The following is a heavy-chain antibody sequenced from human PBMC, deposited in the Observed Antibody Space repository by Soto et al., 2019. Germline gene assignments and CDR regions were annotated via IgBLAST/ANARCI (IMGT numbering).Heavy chain of an antibody. CDR1: GFTFSSYG. D-gene: IGHD6-13*01. Sequence: QVQLVESGGGVVQPGRSLRLSCAAAGFTFSSYGMHWVRQAPGKGLEWVAVISYDGSNKYYADSVKGRFTISRDNSKNTLYLQMNSLRAEDTAVYYCAKDGRAGHSSSWYLDYWGQRTLVTVSS. J-gene: IGHJ4*02. CDR2: ISYDGSNK. V-gene: IGHV3-30*18. CDR3: AKDGRAGHSSSWYLDY.